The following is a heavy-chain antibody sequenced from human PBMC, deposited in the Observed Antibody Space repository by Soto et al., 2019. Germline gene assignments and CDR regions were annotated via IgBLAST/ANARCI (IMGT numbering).Heavy chain of an antibody. J-gene: IGHJ4*02. Sequence: QVQLVESGGGVVQPGRSLRLSCAASGFTFSSYGMHWVRQAPGKGLEWVAVISYDGSNKYYADSVKGRFTISRDNSKNTLYLQMNSLSAEDTAAYYCAKDPSYGSGQSGCWGQGTLVTVSS. CDR3: AKDPSYGSGQSGC. V-gene: IGHV3-30*18. D-gene: IGHD3-10*01. CDR2: ISYDGSNK. CDR1: GFTFSSYG.